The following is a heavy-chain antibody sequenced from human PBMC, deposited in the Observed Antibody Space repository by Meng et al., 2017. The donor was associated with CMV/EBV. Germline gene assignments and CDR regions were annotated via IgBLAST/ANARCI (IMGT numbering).Heavy chain of an antibody. CDR3: VLDSSGWYSM. Sequence: SVKVSCKASGGTFISYAISWVRQAPGQGLEGMGGIIPIFGTANYAQKFQGRVTITTDESTSTAYMELSSLRSEDTAVYYCVLDSSGWYSMWGQGTLVTVSS. J-gene: IGHJ4*02. CDR2: IIPIFGTA. V-gene: IGHV1-69*05. D-gene: IGHD6-19*01. CDR1: GGTFISYA.